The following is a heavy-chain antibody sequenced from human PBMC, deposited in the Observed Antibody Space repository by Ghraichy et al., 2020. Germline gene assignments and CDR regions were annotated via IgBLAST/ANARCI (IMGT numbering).Heavy chain of an antibody. J-gene: IGHJ4*02. D-gene: IGHD5-24*01. CDR1: GFTFSDYY. CDR2: ISSSGSTI. CDR3: ARDAGWLQFYYFDY. Sequence: GASLRLSCAASGFTFSDYYMSWIRQAPGKGLEWVSYISSSGSTIYYADSVKGRYTISRDNAKNSLYLQMNSLRAEDTAVYYCARDAGWLQFYYFDYWGQGTLVTVSS. V-gene: IGHV3-11*01.